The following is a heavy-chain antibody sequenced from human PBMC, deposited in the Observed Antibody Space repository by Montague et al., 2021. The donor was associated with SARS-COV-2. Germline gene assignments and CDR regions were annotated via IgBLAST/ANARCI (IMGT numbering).Heavy chain of an antibody. V-gene: IGHV4-4*02. D-gene: IGHD1-1*01. CDR1: GASISSHEW. Sequence: SETLSLTCAVSGASISSHEWCCWVRQPPGKELEWLGEYHRDGKTNYNPPLQSRVTISVDTSNNQLSLLLTSVTAADTAVYYCARVCPSAWQELDCWGQGILVTVSS. CDR3: ARVCPSAWQELDC. J-gene: IGHJ4*02. CDR2: YHRDGKT.